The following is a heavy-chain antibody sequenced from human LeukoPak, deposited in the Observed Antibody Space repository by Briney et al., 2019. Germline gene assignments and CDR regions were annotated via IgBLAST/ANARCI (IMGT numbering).Heavy chain of an antibody. Sequence: ASVKVSCKASGYSFTGYYMHRVRQAPGQGLEWMGRINPNSGGTKYAQKFQGRVTMTRDTSISTAYMELSRLTSDDTAVYYCASADSGSLPDDYWGQGTLVTVSS. CDR3: ASADSGSLPDDY. V-gene: IGHV1-2*02. D-gene: IGHD1-26*01. CDR1: GYSFTGYY. J-gene: IGHJ4*02. CDR2: INPNSGGT.